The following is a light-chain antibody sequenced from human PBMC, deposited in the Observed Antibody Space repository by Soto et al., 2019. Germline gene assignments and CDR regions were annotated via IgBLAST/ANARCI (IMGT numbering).Light chain of an antibody. CDR2: GTS. CDR3: QQYGSSPGT. V-gene: IGKV3-20*01. Sequence: LWTPSPAPLSLSPGERATLSCRASQSFSSSYLAWYQQTPGQAPRLLIYGTSSRAPGIPDRFSGSGSGTDFTLTISSLEPEDFAVYYCQQYGSSPGTFGQGTKVDIK. CDR1: QSFSSSY. J-gene: IGKJ1*01.